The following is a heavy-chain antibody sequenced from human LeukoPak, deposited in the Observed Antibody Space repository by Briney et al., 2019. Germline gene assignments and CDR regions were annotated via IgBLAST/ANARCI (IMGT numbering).Heavy chain of an antibody. CDR2: ISSNGGNT. CDR3: ARARGYSGYVAYMDV. V-gene: IGHV3-64*01. D-gene: IGHD5-12*01. J-gene: IGHJ6*03. CDR1: GFTFSSYA. Sequence: GGSLRLSCAASGFTFSSYAMHWVRQAPGKGLEYVSAISSNGGNTYYANSVKGRFTISRDNSNNTLYLQMGSLRAEDMAVYYCARARGYSGYVAYMDVWGEGTTVTVSS.